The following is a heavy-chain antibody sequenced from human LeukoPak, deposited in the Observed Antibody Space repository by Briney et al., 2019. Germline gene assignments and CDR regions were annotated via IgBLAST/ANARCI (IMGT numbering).Heavy chain of an antibody. CDR1: GGSISSGSYY. CDR3: ARSSITMIVDDAFDI. D-gene: IGHD3-22*01. V-gene: IGHV4-61*02. Sequence: SETLSLTCTVSGGSISSGSYYWSWIRQPAGKGLEWIGRIYTSGSTNYNPSLKSRVAISVDTSKNQFSLKLSSVTAADTAVYYCARSSITMIVDDAFDIWGQGTMVTVSS. CDR2: IYTSGST. J-gene: IGHJ3*02.